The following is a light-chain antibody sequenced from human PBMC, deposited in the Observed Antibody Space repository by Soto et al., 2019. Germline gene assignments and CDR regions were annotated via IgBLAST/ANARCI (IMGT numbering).Light chain of an antibody. Sequence: QPVLTQSPSASASLGASVKLTCTLSSGHSSYAIAWHQQQPEKGPRYLMKLNSDGSHSKGDGIPDRLSGSSSGAERYLTISSLQSEDEADYYCQTWGTGLWVFGGGTKLTVL. CDR2: LNSDGSH. CDR1: SGHSSYA. V-gene: IGLV4-69*01. CDR3: QTWGTGLWV. J-gene: IGLJ3*02.